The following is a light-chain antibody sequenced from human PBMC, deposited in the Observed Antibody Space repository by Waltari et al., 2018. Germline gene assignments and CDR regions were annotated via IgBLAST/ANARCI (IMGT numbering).Light chain of an antibody. CDR3: SSYTTTSSWV. CDR1: SGDIGNYKF. J-gene: IGLJ3*02. Sequence: QSALTQPASVSGSPGQSITLSCTGTSGDIGNYKFVSWYQQEPGRAPKLIVYDVSQRPSGVSNRFAGSKSGNTASLTISGLQAEDEADYYCSSYTTTSSWVFGGGTKLTVL. CDR2: DVS. V-gene: IGLV2-14*01.